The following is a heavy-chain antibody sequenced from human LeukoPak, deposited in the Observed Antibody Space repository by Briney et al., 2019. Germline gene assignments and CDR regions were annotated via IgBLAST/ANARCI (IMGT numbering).Heavy chain of an antibody. CDR2: ISSSSSYI. CDR3: ARSMTYSGYETEYYFDY. J-gene: IGHJ4*02. D-gene: IGHD5-12*01. Sequence: GGSLRLSCAASGFTFSSYSMNWVRQAPGKGLEWVSSISSSSSYIYYADSVKGRFTISRDNAKNSLYLQMNGLRAEDTAVYYCARSMTYSGYETEYYFDYWGQGTLVTVSS. V-gene: IGHV3-21*01. CDR1: GFTFSSYS.